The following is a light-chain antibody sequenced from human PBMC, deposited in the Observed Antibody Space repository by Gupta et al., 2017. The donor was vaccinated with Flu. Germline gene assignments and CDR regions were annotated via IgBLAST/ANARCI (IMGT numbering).Light chain of an antibody. Sequence: SITISCTGTSSDVGSDNLVSWYQQHPGKAPKLMIYEVSKRPSGVSNRFSGSKSGNTASLTISGLQAEDEADYYCCSYAGSSTWVFGGGTKLTVL. CDR2: EVS. CDR3: CSYAGSSTWV. J-gene: IGLJ3*02. V-gene: IGLV2-23*02. CDR1: SSDVGSDNL.